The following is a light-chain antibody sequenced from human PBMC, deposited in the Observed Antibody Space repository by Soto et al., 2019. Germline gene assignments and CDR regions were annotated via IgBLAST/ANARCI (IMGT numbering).Light chain of an antibody. J-gene: IGKJ5*01. Sequence: DIQMTQSPSSLSASVGDRVTITCRASQSIASHLNWYQQKPGKAPDLLIYGASSLQSGVPSRFSGSGSGTDFTLTINRLQPEDVAVYYCQQYGPSPAITFGQGTRLEI. CDR2: GAS. V-gene: IGKV1-39*01. CDR3: QQYGPSPAIT. CDR1: QSIASH.